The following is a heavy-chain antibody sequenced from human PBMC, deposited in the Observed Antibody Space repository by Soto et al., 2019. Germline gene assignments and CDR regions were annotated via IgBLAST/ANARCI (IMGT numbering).Heavy chain of an antibody. CDR2: ISAYNGNT. D-gene: IGHD3-9*01. Sequence: QVQLVQSGAEVKKPGASVKVSCKASGYTFTSYGISWVRQATGQGLEWMGWISAYNGNTNYAQKLQGRFTMTTDTSTSTVYMELRSLRSDDTAVYYCARAMYYDILTGYYTSNWFDPWGQGTLVTVSS. CDR3: ARAMYYDILTGYYTSNWFDP. CDR1: GYTFTSYG. V-gene: IGHV1-18*01. J-gene: IGHJ5*02.